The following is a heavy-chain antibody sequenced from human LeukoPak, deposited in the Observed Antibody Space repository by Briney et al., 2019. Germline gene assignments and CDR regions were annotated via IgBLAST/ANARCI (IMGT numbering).Heavy chain of an antibody. V-gene: IGHV3-48*01. CDR3: ARGRAGRGYSYVIYYYYYMDV. D-gene: IGHD5-18*01. J-gene: IGHJ6*03. Sequence: PGGSLRLSCAASGFTFSSYSMNWVRQAPGKGLEWVSYISSSSTIYYADSVKGRFTISRDNAKNSLYLQMNSLRAEDTAVYYCARGRAGRGYSYVIYYYYYMDVWGKGTTVTVSS. CDR1: GFTFSSYS. CDR2: ISSSSTI.